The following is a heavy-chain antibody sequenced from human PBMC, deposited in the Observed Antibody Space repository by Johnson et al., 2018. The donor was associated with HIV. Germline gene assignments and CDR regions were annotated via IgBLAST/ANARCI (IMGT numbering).Heavy chain of an antibody. J-gene: IGHJ3*01. CDR2: INGDGSRT. D-gene: IGHD6-19*01. CDR1: GFTFSDHW. Sequence: EQLVESGGCLVQPGGSLRLSCGASGFTFSDHWMQWVRQAPGKGLVWVSRINGDGSRTSYADSVKGRFTISRDNSKNTLYLQMNDLRPEGTGVYYCAGDHGWSRGGLFDAFAVWGQGTMVTVSS. CDR3: AGDHGWSRGGLFDAFAV. V-gene: IGHV3-74*01.